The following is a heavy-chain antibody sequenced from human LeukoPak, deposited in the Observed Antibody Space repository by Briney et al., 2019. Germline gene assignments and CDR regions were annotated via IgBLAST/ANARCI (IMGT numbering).Heavy chain of an antibody. CDR2: INANSGTT. Sequence: GGSLRLSCAASGFAFSFYAMSWLRLPPGKGLEWVSTINANSGTTSYAASVRGRFTISRDNSKNTLYLQVNTLRADDTATYYCAKPVSGGLAVTADWFHPWAKEPWSSSPQ. CDR3: AKPVSGGLAVTADWFHP. J-gene: IGHJ5*01. D-gene: IGHD6-19*01. CDR1: GFAFSFYA. V-gene: IGHV3-23*01.